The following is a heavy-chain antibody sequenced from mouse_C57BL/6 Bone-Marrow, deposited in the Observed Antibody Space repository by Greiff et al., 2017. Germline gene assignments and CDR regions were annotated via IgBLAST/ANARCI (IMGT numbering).Heavy chain of an antibody. V-gene: IGHV5-9-1*02. D-gene: IGHD1-1*01. J-gene: IGHJ1*03. CDR2: ISSGGDYI. CDR3: TREGDYYGSSYGDFDV. Sequence: EVQVVESGEGLVKPGGSLKLSCAASGFTFSSYAMSWVRQTPEKRLEWVAYISSGGDYIYYADTVKGRFTISRDNARNTLYLQMSSLKSEDTAMYYCTREGDYYGSSYGDFDVWGTGTTVTVSS. CDR1: GFTFSSYA.